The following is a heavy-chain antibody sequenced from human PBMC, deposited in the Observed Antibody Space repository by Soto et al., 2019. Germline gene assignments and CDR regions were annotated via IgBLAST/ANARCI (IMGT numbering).Heavy chain of an antibody. D-gene: IGHD3-16*02. CDR3: ARLGLPLGELSRNWFDP. J-gene: IGHJ5*02. Sequence: QVQLQESGPGLVKPSQTLSLTCTISGGSITSGDYYWTWIRQFPGKGLEWIAYIYSSGTTHYNPSLKSRATISLDTSNNQFSLEVKSATAAATDVYYCARLGLPLGELSRNWFDPWGQGSLVTVSS. CDR1: GGSITSGDYY. CDR2: IYSSGTT. V-gene: IGHV4-31*03.